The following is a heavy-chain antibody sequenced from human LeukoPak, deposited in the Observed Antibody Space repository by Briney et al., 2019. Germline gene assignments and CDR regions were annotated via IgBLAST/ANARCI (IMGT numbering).Heavy chain of an antibody. J-gene: IGHJ4*02. CDR2: ISSTGTYI. V-gene: IGHV3-21*01. CDR1: GFAFSSFN. CDR3: ARDLEGYHYGSGNYPQ. D-gene: IGHD3-10*01. Sequence: GGSLRPSCAASGFAFSSFNMNWVRQAPGKGLEWVSSISSTGTYIYYADSVKGRFTISRDNAKNSLYLQMNSLRAEDTAVYYCARDLEGYHYGSGNYPQWGQGTLITVSS.